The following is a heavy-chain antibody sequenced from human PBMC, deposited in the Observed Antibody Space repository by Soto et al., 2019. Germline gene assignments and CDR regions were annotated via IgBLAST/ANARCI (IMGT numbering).Heavy chain of an antibody. D-gene: IGHD6-13*01. CDR2: TRNKANSYTT. V-gene: IGHV3-72*01. Sequence: GGSLRLSCAASGFTFSDHYMDWVRQAPGKGLEWVGRTRNKANSYTTEYAASVKGRFTISRDDSKNSLYLQMNSLKTEDTAVYYCARVLSSSWVLGYYGMDVWGQGTTVTVSS. J-gene: IGHJ6*02. CDR1: GFTFSDHY. CDR3: ARVLSSSWVLGYYGMDV.